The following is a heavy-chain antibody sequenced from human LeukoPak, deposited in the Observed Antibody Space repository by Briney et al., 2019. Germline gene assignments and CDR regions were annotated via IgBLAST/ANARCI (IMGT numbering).Heavy chain of an antibody. D-gene: IGHD3-10*01. Sequence: PSETLSLTCTVSGGSLSSGGYYWSWLRQHPGKGLEWIGYIYYSGSTYYNPSLKSRVTISVDTSKNQFSLKLSSVTAADTAVYYCARVDGSGSSPLYYFDYWGQGTLVTVSS. V-gene: IGHV4-31*03. CDR1: GGSLSSGGYY. CDR2: IYYSGST. CDR3: ARVDGSGSSPLYYFDY. J-gene: IGHJ4*02.